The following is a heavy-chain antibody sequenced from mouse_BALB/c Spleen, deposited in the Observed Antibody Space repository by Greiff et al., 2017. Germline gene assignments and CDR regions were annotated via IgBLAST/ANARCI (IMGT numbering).Heavy chain of an antibody. V-gene: IGHV1-4*01. CDR1: GYTFTSYT. CDR3: ARYRYDPLDY. D-gene: IGHD2-14*01. J-gene: IGHJ2*01. Sequence: QVQLQQSAAELARPGASVKMSCKASGYTFTSYTMHWVKQRPGQGLEWIGYINPSSGYTNYNQKFKDKATLTADKSSSTAYMQLSSLTSEDSAVYYCARYRYDPLDYWGQGTTLTVSS. CDR2: INPSSGYT.